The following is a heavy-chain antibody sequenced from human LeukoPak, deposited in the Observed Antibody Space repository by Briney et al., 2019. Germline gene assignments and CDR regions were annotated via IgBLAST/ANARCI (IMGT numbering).Heavy chain of an antibody. CDR3: AGSLGYCTSNVCYLKY. D-gene: IGHD2-8*01. Sequence: GGSLRLSCAASGFTFSSYGMHWVRQAPGKGLEWVSAISGSGGSTYYADSVKGRFTISRDNSKNTLYLQMNSLRAEDTAVYYCAGSLGYCTSNVCYLKYWGQGTLVTVSS. CDR2: ISGSGGST. V-gene: IGHV3-23*01. CDR1: GFTFSSYG. J-gene: IGHJ4*02.